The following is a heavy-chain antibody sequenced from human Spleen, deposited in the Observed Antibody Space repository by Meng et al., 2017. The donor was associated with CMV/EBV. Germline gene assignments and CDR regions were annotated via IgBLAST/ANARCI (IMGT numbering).Heavy chain of an antibody. CDR1: GFTFNNYA. V-gene: IGHV3-21*01. CDR3: ARDPWDIVAIPAAPDN. CDR2: ISSSSRYI. J-gene: IGHJ4*02. D-gene: IGHD2-2*01. Sequence: GESLKISCAASGFTFNNYAMNWVRQAPGKGLEWVSSISSSSRYIYYADSVKGRFTISRDNAKNSLSLQMNSLRAEDTAVYYCARDPWDIVAIPAAPDNWGQGTLVTVSS.